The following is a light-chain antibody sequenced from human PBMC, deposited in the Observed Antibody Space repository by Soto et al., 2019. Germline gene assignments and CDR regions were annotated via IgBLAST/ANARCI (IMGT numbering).Light chain of an antibody. V-gene: IGKV1-27*01. CDR1: LGIIDY. CDR2: AAS. CDR3: QKYNSAPLT. Sequence: DIEMTQSPSSLSASVGDRVTITCRASLGIIDYLAWYEQKPGKVPKLLIYAASTLQTGVPSRFSGSGSRTDFTLNISNLQHEDVATYYCQKYNSAPLTFGGGTKVEIK. J-gene: IGKJ4*01.